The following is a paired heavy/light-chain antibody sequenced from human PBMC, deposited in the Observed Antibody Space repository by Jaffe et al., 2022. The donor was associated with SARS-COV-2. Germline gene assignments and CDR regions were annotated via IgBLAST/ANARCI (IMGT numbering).Heavy chain of an antibody. CDR1: GFTFSDNY. Sequence: QVQLVESGGGLVKPGGSLRLSCAASGFTFSDNYMSWIRQAPGKGLEWVSYISHSGTTIYYADSVKGRFTISRDNAKNSLYLQMSSLRSEDTAVYYCARTKWERLSRYFDYWGQGTLVTVSS. J-gene: IGHJ4*02. CDR3: ARTKWERLSRYFDY. D-gene: IGHD1-26*01. CDR2: ISHSGTTI. V-gene: IGHV3-11*01.
Light chain of an antibody. CDR1: SSNIGAAFD. CDR2: GDS. Sequence: QSVVTQPPSVSGAPGQRVTISCTGSSSNIGAAFDVHWYQQLPGTAPKLLIFGDSNRPSGISDRFSGSKSGTSASLAITGLQAEDEADYYCQSYDNRLSGWVFGGGTKLTVL. V-gene: IGLV1-40*01. J-gene: IGLJ3*02. CDR3: QSYDNRLSGWV.